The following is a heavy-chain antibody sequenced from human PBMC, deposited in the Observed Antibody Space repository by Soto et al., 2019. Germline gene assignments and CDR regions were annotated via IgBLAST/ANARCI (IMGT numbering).Heavy chain of an antibody. CDR2: ISASNGNT. CDR3: ARVRQEETAMVTELSYNFYYYYGMDV. CDR1: GYTFTSYG. V-gene: IGHV1-18*01. D-gene: IGHD5-18*01. J-gene: IGHJ6*02. Sequence: QVQLVQSGAEVKKPGASVKVSCKASGYTFTSYGISWVRQAPGNGVEWMGGISASNGNTNYAQKLQGRVTMTTNTSTSTAYMELRSMRSDDTAVYYCARVRQEETAMVTELSYNFYYYYGMDVWGQGTTVPVSS.